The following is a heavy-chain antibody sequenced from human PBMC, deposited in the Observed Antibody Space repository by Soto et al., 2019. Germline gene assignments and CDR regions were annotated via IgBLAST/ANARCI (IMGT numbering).Heavy chain of an antibody. CDR2: IRSKANSYAT. D-gene: IGHD6-19*01. Sequence: LRLSCAASGFTFSGSAMHWVRQASGKGLEWVGRIRSKANSYATAYAASVKGRFTISRDDSKNTAYLQMNSLKTEDTAVYYCTRGYSSGWYLPLYNWFDPWGQGTLVTVSS. V-gene: IGHV3-73*01. CDR1: GFTFSGSA. J-gene: IGHJ5*02. CDR3: TRGYSSGWYLPLYNWFDP.